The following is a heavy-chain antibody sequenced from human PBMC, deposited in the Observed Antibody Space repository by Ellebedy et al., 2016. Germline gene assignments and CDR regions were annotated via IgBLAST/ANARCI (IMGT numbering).Heavy chain of an antibody. CDR1: GFTFSSYG. J-gene: IGHJ4*02. CDR3: ARGGAAAGSV. V-gene: IGHV3-20*03. D-gene: IGHD6-13*01. CDR2: INWNGGST. Sequence: GGSLRLSXAASGFTFSSYGMSWVRQPPGKGLEWVSGINWNGGSTGYADSVKGRFTISRDNSKNTLYLQMNSLRAEDTAVYYCARGGAAAGSVWGQGTLVTVSS.